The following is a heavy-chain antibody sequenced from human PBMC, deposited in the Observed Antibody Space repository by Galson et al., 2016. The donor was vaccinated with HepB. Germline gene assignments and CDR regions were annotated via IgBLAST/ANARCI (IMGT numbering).Heavy chain of an antibody. CDR1: GGSISGANW. J-gene: IGHJ4*02. CDR3: AGGIHS. D-gene: IGHD3-3*02. Sequence: SETLSLTCAVSGGSISGANWWSWVRQPPGKGLERIGDTYHGGSTNYNPSLKSRVTISIDESKNQFSLEVTSVTAADTAVYYCAGGIHSWGQGILVTVSS. CDR2: TYHGGST. V-gene: IGHV4-4*02.